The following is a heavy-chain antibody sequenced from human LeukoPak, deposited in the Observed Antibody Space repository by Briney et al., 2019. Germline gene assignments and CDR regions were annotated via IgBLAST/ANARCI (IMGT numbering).Heavy chain of an antibody. CDR1: GYTFTGYY. D-gene: IGHD6-13*01. J-gene: IGHJ5*02. CDR3: ARVGAPGIAAAGTWFDP. CDR2: INPNSGGT. Sequence: ASVNVSCKASGYTFTGYYMHWVRQAPGQGLEWMGWINPNSGGTNYAQKFQGRVTMTRDTSISTAYMELSRLRSDDTAVYYCARVGAPGIAAAGTWFDPWGQGTLVTVSS. V-gene: IGHV1-2*02.